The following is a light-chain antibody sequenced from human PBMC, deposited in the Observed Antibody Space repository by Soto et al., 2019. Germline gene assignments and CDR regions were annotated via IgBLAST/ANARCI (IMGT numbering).Light chain of an antibody. J-gene: IGLJ1*01. CDR3: SSFTTSTSYV. CDR2: DVS. CDR1: SSDVGGYNS. Sequence: ALTQPASVSGSPGQSIAISCTGTSSDVGGYNSVSWYQQYPGKAPKLMIHDVSNRPSGVSNRFSGSKSGNTASLTISGLQAEDEADYYCSSFTTSTSYVFGSGTKVTVL. V-gene: IGLV2-14*01.